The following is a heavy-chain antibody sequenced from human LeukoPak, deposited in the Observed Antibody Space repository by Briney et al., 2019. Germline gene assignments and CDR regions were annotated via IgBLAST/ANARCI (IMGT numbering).Heavy chain of an antibody. CDR3: ARDRDSSSWYDY. V-gene: IGHV3-21*01. CDR2: ISSSSYYI. CDR1: GFTFSIDT. Sequence: GGPLRLSCAASGFTFSIDTMHWFRQAPGRGLEGVSCISSSSYYIYYADSVKGRFTISRDNAKNSLYLQMNSLTAEDTAVYYCARDRDSSSWYDYWGQGTLVTVSS. D-gene: IGHD6-13*01. J-gene: IGHJ4*02.